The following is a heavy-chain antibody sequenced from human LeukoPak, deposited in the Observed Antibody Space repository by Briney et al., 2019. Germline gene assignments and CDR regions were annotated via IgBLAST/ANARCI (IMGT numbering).Heavy chain of an antibody. D-gene: IGHD1-26*01. Sequence: GGSLTLSCAASRFTFHRYALSWVRQAPRKGLEGVSSISGSGGGTFYASSVRGRFTISRDNSKDTVFLQMNGLRAEDTAMYYCAKWDENFYYMDVWGQGTTVTVSS. J-gene: IGHJ6*03. CDR3: AKWDENFYYMDV. V-gene: IGHV3-23*01. CDR1: RFTFHRYA. CDR2: ISGSGGGT.